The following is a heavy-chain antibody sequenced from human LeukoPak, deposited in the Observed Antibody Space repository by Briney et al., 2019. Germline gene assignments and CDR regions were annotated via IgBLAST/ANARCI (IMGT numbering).Heavy chain of an antibody. CDR1: GFTFSSYS. V-gene: IGHV3-21*01. J-gene: IGHJ3*02. CDR3: AAGISPDAFDI. CDR2: ISSSSSYI. Sequence: PGGSLRLSCAASGFTFSSYSMNWVRQAPGKGLGWVSSISSSSSYIYYADSVRGRFTISRDNAKNSLYLQMNSLRAEDTAVYYCAAGISPDAFDIWGQGKMVTVSS.